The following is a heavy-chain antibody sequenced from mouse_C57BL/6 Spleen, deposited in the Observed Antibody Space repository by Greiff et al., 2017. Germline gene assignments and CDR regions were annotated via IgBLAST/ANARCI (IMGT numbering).Heavy chain of an antibody. V-gene: IGHV1-64*01. Sequence: QVQLQQPGAELVKPGASVKLSCKASGYTFTSYWMHWVKQRPGQGLEWIGMIHPNSGSTNYNEKFKSKATLTVDKSSSTAYMQLSSLTSEDSAVYYCARRKLSIYYDYDWYFDVWGTGTTVTVSS. CDR2: IHPNSGST. CDR1: GYTFTSYW. J-gene: IGHJ1*03. CDR3: ARRKLSIYYDYDWYFDV. D-gene: IGHD2-4*01.